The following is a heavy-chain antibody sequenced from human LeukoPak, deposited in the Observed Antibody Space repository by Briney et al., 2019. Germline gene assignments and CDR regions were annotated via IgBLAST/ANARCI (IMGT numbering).Heavy chain of an antibody. D-gene: IGHD3-10*01. J-gene: IGHJ6*03. Sequence: SETLSLTCTVSGGSISSYYWSWIRQPAGKGLEWIGRIYTSGSTNYNPSLKSRVTMSVDTSKNQFSLKLSSVTAADTAVYYCARVERITMVRGVNPYYYYYRDVWGKGTTVTISS. CDR1: GGSISSYY. V-gene: IGHV4-4*07. CDR3: ARVERITMVRGVNPYYYYYRDV. CDR2: IYTSGST.